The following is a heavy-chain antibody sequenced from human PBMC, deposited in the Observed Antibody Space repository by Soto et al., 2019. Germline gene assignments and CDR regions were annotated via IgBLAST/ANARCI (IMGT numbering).Heavy chain of an antibody. CDR1: GYTFTSYG. CDR3: ARVGPECELLVAWFDP. V-gene: IGHV1-18*01. D-gene: IGHD1-26*01. J-gene: IGHJ5*02. Sequence: QVQLVQSGAEVKKPGASVKVSCKASGYTFTSYGISWVRQAPGQGLEWMGWISAYTGNTNYAQKLQGRVTMTTDTSTSTAYLELRSLGSDDTAVYYCARVGPECELLVAWFDPWGQGPLVTVSS. CDR2: ISAYTGNT.